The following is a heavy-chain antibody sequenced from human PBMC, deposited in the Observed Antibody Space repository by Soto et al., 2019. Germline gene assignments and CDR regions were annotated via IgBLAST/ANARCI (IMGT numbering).Heavy chain of an antibody. Sequence: GGSLRISCAASEFTFSSYWMSWVRQAPGKGLEWVANIKQDGSENYYVDSVRGRFTISRDNAKNLLYLQMNSLRAEDTAVYYCVRDFEGSHGYGLFDYWGQGTMVTV. D-gene: IGHD5-18*01. CDR2: IKQDGSEN. J-gene: IGHJ4*02. V-gene: IGHV3-7*03. CDR3: VRDFEGSHGYGLFDY. CDR1: EFTFSSYW.